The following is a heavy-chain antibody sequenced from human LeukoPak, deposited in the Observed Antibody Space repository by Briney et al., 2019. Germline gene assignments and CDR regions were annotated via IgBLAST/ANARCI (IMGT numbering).Heavy chain of an antibody. CDR3: AREKWSRYYYGMDV. V-gene: IGHV3-7*04. J-gene: IGHJ6*02. D-gene: IGHD2-15*01. Sequence: GGSLRLSCVVSGFTFTSSWMSWVRQAPGKGLEWVANIKQDGSEKYYVDSVKGRFTISRDNGKNSLYLQMNSLRPEDTAVYYCAREKWSRYYYGMDVWGQGTTVTVSS. CDR1: GFTFTSSW. CDR2: IKQDGSEK.